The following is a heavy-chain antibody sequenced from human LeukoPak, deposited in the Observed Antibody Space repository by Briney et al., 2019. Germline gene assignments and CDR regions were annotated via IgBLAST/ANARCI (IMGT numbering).Heavy chain of an antibody. J-gene: IGHJ4*02. CDR2: ISSSSSYI. CDR3: ARDGLTPAIDY. CDR1: GFTFSSYE. V-gene: IGHV3-21*01. Sequence: GGSLRLSCAASGFTFSSYEMNWVRQAPGKGLEWVSSISSSSSYIYYADSVKGRFTISRDNAKNSLYLQMNSLRAEDTAVYYCARDGLTPAIDYWGQGTLVTVSS.